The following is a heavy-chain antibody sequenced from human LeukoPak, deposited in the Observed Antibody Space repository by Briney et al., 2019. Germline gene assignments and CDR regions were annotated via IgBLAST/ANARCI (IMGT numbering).Heavy chain of an antibody. CDR1: RFTVSNNH. CDR2: IYNGNNT. D-gene: IGHD6-19*01. CDR3: ARASRWLAFDN. Sequence: GGSLRLSCVASRFTVSNNHMNWVRQAPGKGLEWVSVIYNGNNTYYADSVQGRFTISKDNSKNTLYLQMNSLRPEDTAVYFCARASRWLAFDNWGQGTLVTVSS. V-gene: IGHV3-66*01. J-gene: IGHJ4*02.